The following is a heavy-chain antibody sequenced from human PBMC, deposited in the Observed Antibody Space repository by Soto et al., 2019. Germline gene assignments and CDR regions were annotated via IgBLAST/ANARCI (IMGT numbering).Heavy chain of an antibody. Sequence: PGGSLRLSCAASGFTFSSYGMHWVRQAPGKGLEWVAVIWYDGSNKYYADSVKGRFTISRDNSKNTLYLQMNSLRAEDTAVYYCARGGYCRGGSCYYSYYYMDVWGTGTMVTVFS. D-gene: IGHD2-15*01. CDR2: IWYDGSNK. CDR3: ARGGYCRGGSCYYSYYYMDV. J-gene: IGHJ6*03. CDR1: GFTFSSYG. V-gene: IGHV3-33*01.